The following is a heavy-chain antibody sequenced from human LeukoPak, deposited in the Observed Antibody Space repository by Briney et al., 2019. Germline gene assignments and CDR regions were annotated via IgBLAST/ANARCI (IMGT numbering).Heavy chain of an antibody. J-gene: IGHJ4*02. CDR3: AKDTSSPLPAAGLIDY. Sequence: GGSLRLSCAASGFTFSSYAMRWVRQAPGKGLEGVSAISGSGGSTYYADSVKGRFTISRDNSNNPLYLQINSLRAEHTAVYYCAKDTSSPLPAAGLIDYWGQGTLVTVSS. CDR2: ISGSGGST. D-gene: IGHD6-13*01. CDR1: GFTFSSYA. V-gene: IGHV3-23*01.